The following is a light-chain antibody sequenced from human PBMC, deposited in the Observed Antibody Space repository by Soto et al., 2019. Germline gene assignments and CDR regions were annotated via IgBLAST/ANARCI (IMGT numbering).Light chain of an antibody. CDR3: QQYGSSGT. Sequence: EILLTQSPGTLSLSPGERATLSCRASQSVSNNYLAWYQQKPGQAPRLLIYGASNRATGIPDRFSGSGSGTDFTLTISRLEPEDFAVYYCQQYGSSGTFGQGPRWIS. CDR2: GAS. V-gene: IGKV3-20*01. J-gene: IGKJ1*01. CDR1: QSVSNNY.